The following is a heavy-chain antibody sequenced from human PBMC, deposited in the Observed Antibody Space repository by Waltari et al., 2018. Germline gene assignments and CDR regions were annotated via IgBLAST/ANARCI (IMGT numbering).Heavy chain of an antibody. CDR1: GGSISSYY. Sequence: QVQLQESGPGLVKPSETLSLTCTVSGGSISSYYWSWIRQPPGKGLEWIGYIYYSGSTNYNPSLKIRVTISVDTSKNQFSLKLSSVTAADTAVYYCARALGYYDYVWGSYAFDIWGQGTMVTVSS. V-gene: IGHV4-59*01. D-gene: IGHD3-16*01. CDR3: ARALGYYDYVWGSYAFDI. J-gene: IGHJ3*02. CDR2: IYYSGST.